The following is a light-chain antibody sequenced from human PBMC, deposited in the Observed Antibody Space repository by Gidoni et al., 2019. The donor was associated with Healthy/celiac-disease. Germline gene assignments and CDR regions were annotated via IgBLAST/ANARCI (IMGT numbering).Light chain of an antibody. V-gene: IGLV3-25*03. Sequence: SYELTQPAPVSVSPGQTARITCSGDALPKQYAYWYQQKPGQAPVLVIYKDSERPSGIPERFSGSSSGTTVTLTISGVQAEDEADYYCQSADSSGTYVFGTWTKVTVL. J-gene: IGLJ1*01. CDR3: QSADSSGTYV. CDR1: ALPKQY. CDR2: KDS.